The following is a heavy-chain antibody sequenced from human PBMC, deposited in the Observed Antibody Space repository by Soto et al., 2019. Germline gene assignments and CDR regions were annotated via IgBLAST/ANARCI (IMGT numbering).Heavy chain of an antibody. J-gene: IGHJ6*03. D-gene: IGHD6-13*01. Sequence: ASVKVSCKASGYTFTSYGISWVRQSPGQGLEWMGWMNPNSGNTGYAQKFQGRVTMTRNTSISTAYMELSSLRSEDTAVYYCARRYSSSWTRYYYMDVWGKGTTVTVSS. CDR1: GYTFTSYG. CDR3: ARRYSSSWTRYYYMDV. CDR2: MNPNSGNT. V-gene: IGHV1-8*02.